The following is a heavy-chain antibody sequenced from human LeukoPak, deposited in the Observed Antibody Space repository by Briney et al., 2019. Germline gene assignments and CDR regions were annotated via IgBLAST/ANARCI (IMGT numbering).Heavy chain of an antibody. D-gene: IGHD3-22*01. J-gene: IGHJ4*02. CDR2: TYHRGST. CDR3: ARHADSSGYYFFDF. V-gene: IGHV4-39*01. Sequence: PSETLSLTCTVSGGSISSSNFYWGWIRQPPGKGLEWIGSTYHRGSTYYNPSLKSRVTISVDTSKNQFSLNLSSVTAADTAVYYCARHADSSGYYFFDFWGQGTLVTVSS. CDR1: GGSISSSNFY.